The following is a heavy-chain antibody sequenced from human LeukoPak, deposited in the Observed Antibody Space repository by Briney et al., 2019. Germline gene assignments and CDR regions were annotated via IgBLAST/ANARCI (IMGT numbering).Heavy chain of an antibody. Sequence: ASVKVSCKASDYTFTRYGISWVRQAPGQGLEWMGWISGSNGNTNYAQKTQDRVTFTTDTSTSTAYMELRSLRFDDTATYYCVRNCRVTYYYFDVWGQGTLVTVSS. J-gene: IGHJ4*02. D-gene: IGHD1-14*01. V-gene: IGHV1-18*01. CDR1: DYTFTRYG. CDR3: VRNCRVTYYYFDV. CDR2: ISGSNGNT.